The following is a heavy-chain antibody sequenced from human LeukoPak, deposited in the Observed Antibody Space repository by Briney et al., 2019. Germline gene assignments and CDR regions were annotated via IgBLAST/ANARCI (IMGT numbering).Heavy chain of an antibody. CDR1: GYTFTAYY. V-gene: IGHV1-2*04. Sequence: WASVRVSCKASGYTFTAYYLHWVRQAPGQGLEWMGWINPNSGGTNYAQTFQGWVTMTRDTSISTAYMELSRLRSDDTAVYYCARVTRYCSGGSCYFDYWGQGTLVTVSS. CDR3: ARVTRYCSGGSCYFDY. CDR2: INPNSGGT. J-gene: IGHJ4*02. D-gene: IGHD2-15*01.